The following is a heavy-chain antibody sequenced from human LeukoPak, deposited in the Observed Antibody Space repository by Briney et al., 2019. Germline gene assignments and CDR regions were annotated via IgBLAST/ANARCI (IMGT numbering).Heavy chain of an antibody. CDR3: AKDGWVTKILYYMDV. CDR2: ISGSGGST. CDR1: GFTFSNYG. D-gene: IGHD2-15*01. J-gene: IGHJ6*03. Sequence: GGTLRLSCAASGFTFSNYGMSWVRQAPGKGLEWVSGISGSGGSTYYADSVKGRFTISRDNTKNTLYLQMNSLRAEDTAVYYCAKDGWVTKILYYMDVWGKGTTVTISS. V-gene: IGHV3-23*01.